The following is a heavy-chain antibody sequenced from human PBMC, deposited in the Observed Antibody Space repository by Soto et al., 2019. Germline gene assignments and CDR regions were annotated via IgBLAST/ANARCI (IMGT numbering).Heavy chain of an antibody. D-gene: IGHD2-15*01. Sequence: LRLSCPVPAYSEFSFSYQYMDWLRQAPGKGLEWVGRSRNRVNNLSTAYAASVQGRFTISRDESKNTVYLQMHSLKTDDTAVYYCSLVDPSAKSPEYCGQGTLVTVSS. J-gene: IGHJ4*02. CDR3: SLVDPSAKSPEY. V-gene: IGHV3-72*01. CDR1: EFSFSYQY. CDR2: SRNRVNNLST.